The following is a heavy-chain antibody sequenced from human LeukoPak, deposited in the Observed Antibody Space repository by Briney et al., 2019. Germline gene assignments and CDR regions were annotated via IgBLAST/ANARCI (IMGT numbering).Heavy chain of an antibody. CDR2: IKQDGAEK. V-gene: IGHV3-7*01. CDR1: GLTFSAYW. J-gene: IGHJ1*01. D-gene: IGHD2-2*01. CDR3: VRDFALGQLLPGNFQH. Sequence: GGSLRLSCEVSGLTFSAYWMTWVRQAPGKGLEWVATIKQDGAEKYYVDSVEGRFTISRDNAKNSLFLQMNSLRVEDTAVYYCVRDFALGQLLPGNFQHWGQGTLVTVSS.